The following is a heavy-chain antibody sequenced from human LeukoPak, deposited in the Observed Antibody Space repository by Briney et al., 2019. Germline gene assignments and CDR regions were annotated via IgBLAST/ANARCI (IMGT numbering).Heavy chain of an antibody. J-gene: IGHJ5*02. Sequence: SETLSLTCTVSGGSISSSSYYWGWIRQPPGKGLECIGSIYYSGSTYYNPSLKSRVTISVDTSKNQFSLKLSSVTAADTAVYYCARHFRRDLWFGELSLNWFDPWGQGTLVTVSS. V-gene: IGHV4-39*01. CDR3: ARHFRRDLWFGELSLNWFDP. CDR1: GGSISSSSYY. D-gene: IGHD3-10*01. CDR2: IYYSGST.